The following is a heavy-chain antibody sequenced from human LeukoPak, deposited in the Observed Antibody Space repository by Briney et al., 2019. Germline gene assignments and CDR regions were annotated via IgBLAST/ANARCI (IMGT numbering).Heavy chain of an antibody. V-gene: IGHV3-11*01. Sequence: GGSLRLSCTASGFNFSAYYMNWIRQTPGKGLEWLSYISVSGTTESYAESVKGRFTISRDNSKSTLYLQMNSLRAEDTAIYFCTKEYDYSGYLGQGRGYFDYWGQGTLVTVSS. D-gene: IGHD3-22*01. CDR2: ISVSGTTE. J-gene: IGHJ4*02. CDR3: TKEYDYSGYLGQGRGYFDY. CDR1: GFNFSAYY.